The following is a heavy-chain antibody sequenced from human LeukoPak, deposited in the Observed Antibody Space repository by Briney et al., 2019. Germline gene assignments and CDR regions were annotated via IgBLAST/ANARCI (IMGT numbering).Heavy chain of an antibody. CDR2: IKQDGSEK. D-gene: IGHD1-26*01. CDR1: GFTFSSYW. Sequence: GGSLRLSCAASGFTFSSYWMSWVRQAPGKGLEWVANIKQDGSEKYYVDSVKGRFTISRDNAKNSLYLQMNSLRAEDTVVYYCASLEQYSGSYGAYEASFDYWGQGTLVTVSS. V-gene: IGHV3-7*01. J-gene: IGHJ4*02. CDR3: ASLEQYSGSYGAYEASFDY.